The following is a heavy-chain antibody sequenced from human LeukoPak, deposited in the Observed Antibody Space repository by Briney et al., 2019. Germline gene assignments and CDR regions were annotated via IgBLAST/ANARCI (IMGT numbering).Heavy chain of an antibody. CDR1: GFTFSSYS. D-gene: IGHD6-13*01. CDR2: ISGSGYYS. CDR3: VKDFHNSWTFDY. Sequence: GGSLRLSCAASGFTFSSYSMNWVRQAPGKGLEWVSVISGSGYYSYYADSVKGRFTVSRDNSKTTLYLQMNSLRVEDTAVYYCVKDFHNSWTFDYWGQGTLVTVSS. V-gene: IGHV3-23*01. J-gene: IGHJ4*02.